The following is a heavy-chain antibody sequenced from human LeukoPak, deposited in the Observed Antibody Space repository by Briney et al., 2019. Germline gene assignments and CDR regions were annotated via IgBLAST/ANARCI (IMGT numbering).Heavy chain of an antibody. Sequence: SETLSLTCTVSGGSISSYYWSWIRQPPGKGLEWIGYIYYSGSTNYNPSLKSRVTISVDRSKNQFSLKLSSVTAADTAVYYCARGGYCSGGSCYHSNWFDPWGQGTLVTVSS. CDR3: ARGGYCSGGSCYHSNWFDP. CDR1: GGSISSYY. V-gene: IGHV4-59*12. CDR2: IYYSGST. J-gene: IGHJ5*02. D-gene: IGHD2-15*01.